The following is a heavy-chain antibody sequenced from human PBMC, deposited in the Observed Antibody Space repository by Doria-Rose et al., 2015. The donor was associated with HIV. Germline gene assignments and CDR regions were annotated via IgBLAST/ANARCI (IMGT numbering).Heavy chain of an antibody. J-gene: IGHJ4*02. Sequence: QVTLKESGPVLVKPTETLTLTCTVSGVSLSSPGMGVSWIRQPPGKALEWLANIISDDERSSKTSLKSRLTISRCTSKSQAVLTMTDMDPVDTATYYCARIKSSRWYHKYYFDFWGQGTLVIVSA. CDR2: IISDDER. D-gene: IGHD6-13*01. CDR1: GVSLSSPGMG. V-gene: IGHV2-26*01. CDR3: ARIKSSRWYHKYYFDF.